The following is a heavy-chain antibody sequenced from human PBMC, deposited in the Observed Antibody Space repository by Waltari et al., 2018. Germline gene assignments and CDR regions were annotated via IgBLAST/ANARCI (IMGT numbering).Heavy chain of an antibody. D-gene: IGHD2-15*01. CDR1: GGSINTYY. CDR3: ARVSVASCTVGRCPSWFDP. V-gene: IGHV4-4*07. J-gene: IGHJ5*02. CDR2: IYTSGST. Sequence: QVQLQESGPGLVKPSETLSLTCTVSGGSINTYYWSWLRQPAGKGLEWIGRIYTSGSTNYNPSLKGRVAMSVDTSKNQFSLKLKSVTPADTAVYYCARVSVASCTVGRCPSWFDPWGQGTLVTVSS.